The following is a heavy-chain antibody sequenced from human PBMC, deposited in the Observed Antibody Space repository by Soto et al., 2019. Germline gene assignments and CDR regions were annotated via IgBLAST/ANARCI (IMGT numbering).Heavy chain of an antibody. Sequence: QLQLQESGPGLVKPSETLSLTCTVSGGSISSSSYCWGWIRQPPGKGLEWIGSIYYSGSTYYNPSLKSRVTISVDTSKNQFSLKLSSVTAADTAVYYCARPYSSGWYSVDYWGQGTLVTVSS. CDR1: GGSISSSSYC. CDR3: ARPYSSGWYSVDY. J-gene: IGHJ4*02. CDR2: IYYSGST. D-gene: IGHD6-19*01. V-gene: IGHV4-39*01.